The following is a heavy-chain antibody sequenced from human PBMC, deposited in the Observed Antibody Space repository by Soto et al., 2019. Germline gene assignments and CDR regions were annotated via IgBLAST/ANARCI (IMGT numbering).Heavy chain of an antibody. CDR2: IYYSGRT. CDR1: GESISSSSYY. D-gene: IGHD2-21*02. CDR3: ARQRTTVVTQAYFDH. J-gene: IGHJ4*02. Sequence: SETLSLTCIASGESISSSSYYWGWIRQPPGRGLEWIGSIYYSGRTYYNPSFKSRVTISIDTSKNQFSLKLSSVTATDTAVYYCARQRTTVVTQAYFDHWGQGALVTVSS. V-gene: IGHV4-39*01.